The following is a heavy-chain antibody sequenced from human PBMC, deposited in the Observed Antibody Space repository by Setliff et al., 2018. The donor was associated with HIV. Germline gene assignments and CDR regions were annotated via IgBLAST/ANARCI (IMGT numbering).Heavy chain of an antibody. CDR2: ISAYNGNT. CDR3: ARDPSCSSTSCYAGWFDP. D-gene: IGHD2-2*01. V-gene: IGHV1-18*01. CDR1: GYTFTSYG. Sequence: ASVKVSCKASGYTFTSYGISWVRQAPGQGLEWMGWISAYNGNTNYAQKLQGRVAMTTDTSTSTAYMELRSLRSDDTAVYYCARDPSCSSTSCYAGWFDPWGQGTLVTVSS. J-gene: IGHJ5*02.